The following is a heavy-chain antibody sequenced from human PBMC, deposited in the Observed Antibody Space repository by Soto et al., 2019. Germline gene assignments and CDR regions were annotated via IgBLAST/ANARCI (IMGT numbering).Heavy chain of an antibody. J-gene: IGHJ4*02. D-gene: IGHD2-21*02. CDR3: SRDLLSPWGDSPWSFDY. CDR2: ISAYNGDT. CDR1: GYTFTSYG. Sequence: QVQLVQSGAEVKKPGASVKVSCMASGYTFTSYGVSWVRQAPGQGLEGMGWISAYNGDTNYAQSLQGRVTMTTDTSTNTAYMELRSLRSDDTAVYYCSRDLLSPWGDSPWSFDYWGQGTLVTVSS. V-gene: IGHV1-18*01.